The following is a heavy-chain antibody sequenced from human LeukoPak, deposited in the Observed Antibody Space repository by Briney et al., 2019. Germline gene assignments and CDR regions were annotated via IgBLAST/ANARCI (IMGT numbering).Heavy chain of an antibody. V-gene: IGHV4-4*07. J-gene: IGHJ4*02. D-gene: IGHD2-2*01. CDR2: IYTSGST. CDR3: ARDAVQYCSSTSCYLFDY. Sequence: KASETLSLTCTVSGGFISSYYWSWIRQPAGKGLEWIGRIYTSGSTNYNPSLKSRVTMSVDTSKNQFSLKLSSVTAADTAVYYCARDAVQYCSSTSCYLFDYWGQGTLVTVSS. CDR1: GGFISSYY.